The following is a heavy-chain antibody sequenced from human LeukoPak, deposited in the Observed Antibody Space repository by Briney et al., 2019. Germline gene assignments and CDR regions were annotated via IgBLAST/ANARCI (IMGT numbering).Heavy chain of an antibody. CDR1: GFVFSSYW. D-gene: IGHD1-1*01. V-gene: IGHV3-74*01. CDR2: IYTDGSYT. J-gene: IGHJ4*02. Sequence: PGGSLRLSCAASGFVFSSYWMHWVRQVPGRGLVWVSRIYTDGSYTNYADSVKGRFTISRDNAKNTLSLHMNSLRAEDMGVYYCARDQWGTRLDWGQGTLVTVSS. CDR3: ARDQWGTRLD.